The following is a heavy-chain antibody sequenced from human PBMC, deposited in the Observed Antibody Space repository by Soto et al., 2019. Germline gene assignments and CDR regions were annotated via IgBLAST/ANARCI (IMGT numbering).Heavy chain of an antibody. V-gene: IGHV4-30-2*01. D-gene: IGHD3-22*01. CDR2: IYHSGST. Sequence: SETLSLTCAVSGGAISSGGYSWSWIRQPPGKGLEWIGYIYHSGSTYYNPSLKSRVTISVDRSKNQFSLKLSSVTAADTAVYYCARGGKTYYDSSGSLFDYWGQGTLVTVSS. J-gene: IGHJ4*02. CDR1: GGAISSGGYS. CDR3: ARGGKTYYDSSGSLFDY.